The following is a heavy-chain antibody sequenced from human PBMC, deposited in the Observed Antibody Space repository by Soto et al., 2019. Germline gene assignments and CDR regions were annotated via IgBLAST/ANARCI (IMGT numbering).Heavy chain of an antibody. J-gene: IGHJ4*02. V-gene: IGHV3-23*01. Sequence: PGGSLRLSCAASGFTFSSYAMSWVRQAPGKGLEWVSAISGSGGSTYYADSVKGRFTISRDNSKNTLYLQMNSLRAEDTAVYYCAKLPAFRAYYYDSSGYYLDYWGQGTLVTVSS. CDR2: ISGSGGST. CDR1: GFTFSSYA. D-gene: IGHD3-22*01. CDR3: AKLPAFRAYYYDSSGYYLDY.